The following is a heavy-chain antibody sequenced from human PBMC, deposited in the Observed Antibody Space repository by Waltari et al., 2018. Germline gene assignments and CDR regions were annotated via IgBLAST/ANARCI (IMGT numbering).Heavy chain of an antibody. V-gene: IGHV3-33*08. D-gene: IGHD5-18*01. CDR2: IWYDGSKE. CDR1: GFHFTTYG. Sequence: QVQLVESGGGVVQPGRSLILSCAASGFHFTTYGMHWVRQAPGKGLEWVAVIWYDGSKEYYAESVKGRFTISRDNSKSALYLQMNSLRAEDTAVYYCARAATYGYDYWGQGTLVTVSS. J-gene: IGHJ4*02. CDR3: ARAATYGYDY.